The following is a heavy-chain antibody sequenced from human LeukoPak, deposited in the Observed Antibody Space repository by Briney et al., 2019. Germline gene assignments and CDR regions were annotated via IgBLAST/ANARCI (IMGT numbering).Heavy chain of an antibody. CDR1: GYTFTNHG. CDR3: ARMGGWEQSDYEGNPDY. J-gene: IGHJ4*02. Sequence: ASVKVSCKTSGYTFTNHGITWVRQSPGQGLEWMGWISTYRGHTNYAQNLQGRVTMTTDTSTSTAYMELERLTSDDTSEYYCARMGGWEQSDYEGNPDYWGQGTLVTVSS. D-gene: IGHD4-17*01. CDR2: ISTYRGHT. V-gene: IGHV1-18*01.